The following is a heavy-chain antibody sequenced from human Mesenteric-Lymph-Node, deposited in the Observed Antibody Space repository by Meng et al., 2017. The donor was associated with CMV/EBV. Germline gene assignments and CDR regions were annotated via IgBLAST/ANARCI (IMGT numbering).Heavy chain of an antibody. CDR1: GCSVSSVRYY. D-gene: IGHD7-27*01. V-gene: IGHV4-61*01. J-gene: IGHJ4*02. CDR3: ARNYWGLLYFAY. CDR2: IYYSGST. Sequence: VAGCSVSSVRYYWSWIRQPPGKGLGWIGYIYYSGSTNYNPSLKSRVTISVDTSKNQFSLKLSSVTAADTAVYYCARNYWGLLYFAYWGQGTLVTVSS.